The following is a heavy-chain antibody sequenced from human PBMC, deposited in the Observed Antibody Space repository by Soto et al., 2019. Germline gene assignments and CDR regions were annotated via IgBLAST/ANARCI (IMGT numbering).Heavy chain of an antibody. J-gene: IGHJ4*02. D-gene: IGHD3-22*01. V-gene: IGHV1-69*13. Sequence: ASVKVSCKASGGTFSSYAISWVRQAPGQGLEWMGGIIPIFGTANYAQKFQGRVTITADESTSTAYMELSSLRSEDTAVYYCARGREDYDSSGYIFDYWGQGTLVTVS. CDR1: GGTFSSYA. CDR2: IIPIFGTA. CDR3: ARGREDYDSSGYIFDY.